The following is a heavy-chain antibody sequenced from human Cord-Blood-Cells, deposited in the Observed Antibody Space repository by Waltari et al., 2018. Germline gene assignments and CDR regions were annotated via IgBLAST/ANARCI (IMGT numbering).Heavy chain of an antibody. CDR1: GFTFSSYG. J-gene: IGHJ3*02. Sequence: QVQLVESGGGVVQPGRSLSLSCAASGFTFSSYGMHWVRQAPGKGLEWVAVISYDGSNKYYADSVKGRFTISRDNSKNTLYLQMNSLRAEDTAVYYCAKGSDAFDIWGQGTMVTVSS. V-gene: IGHV3-30*18. CDR3: AKGSDAFDI. CDR2: ISYDGSNK.